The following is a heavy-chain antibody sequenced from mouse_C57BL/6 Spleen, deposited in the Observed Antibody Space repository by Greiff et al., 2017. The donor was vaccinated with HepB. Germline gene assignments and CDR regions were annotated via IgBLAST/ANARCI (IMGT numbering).Heavy chain of an antibody. CDR3: VRGELRLLDY. D-gene: IGHD3-2*02. V-gene: IGHV10-1*01. CDR2: IRSKSNNYAT. Sequence: GGGLVQPKGSLKLSCAASGFSFNTYAMNWVRQAPGKGLEWVARIRSKSNNYATYYADSVKDRFTISRDDSDSMLYLQMNNLKTEDTAMYYCVRGELRLLDYWGQGTTLTVSS. J-gene: IGHJ2*01. CDR1: GFSFNTYA.